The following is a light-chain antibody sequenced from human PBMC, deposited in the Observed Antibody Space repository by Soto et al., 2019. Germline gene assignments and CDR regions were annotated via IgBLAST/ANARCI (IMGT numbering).Light chain of an antibody. CDR1: QSISSY. J-gene: IGKJ5*01. V-gene: IGKV1-39*01. CDR3: QQRNNWPS. Sequence: DIQMTQSPSSLSASVVARVTITCRASQSISSYLNWYQQKPGKAPKLLIYAASSLQSGVPSRFSGSGSGTDFTLTISSLQPEDFAVYYCQQRNNWPSFGQGTRLEIK. CDR2: AAS.